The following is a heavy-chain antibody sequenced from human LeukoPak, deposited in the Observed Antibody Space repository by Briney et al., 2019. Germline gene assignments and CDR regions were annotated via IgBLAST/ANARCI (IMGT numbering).Heavy chain of an antibody. CDR3: ARDRRMSSRPNDAFDI. V-gene: IGHV4-59*01. J-gene: IGHJ3*02. Sequence: SETLSLTCTVSGSSISSYYWTWIRQPPGKGLEWIGYMYYTGSTNYNPSLESRVTISVDTSKNQFSLRLSSVSAADTAVYYCARDRRMSSRPNDAFDIWGQGTMVTVSS. CDR1: GSSISSYY. CDR2: MYYTGST. D-gene: IGHD6-6*01.